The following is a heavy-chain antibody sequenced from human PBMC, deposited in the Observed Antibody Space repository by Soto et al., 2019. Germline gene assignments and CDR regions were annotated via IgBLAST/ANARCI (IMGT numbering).Heavy chain of an antibody. J-gene: IGHJ5*02. CDR3: ARVRNYYDSSANWFDP. Sequence: ASVKVSCKASGYTFTSYGISWVRQAPGQGLEWMGWTSAYNGNTNYAQKLQGRVTMTTDTSTSTAYMELRSLRSDDTAVYYCARVRNYYDSSANWFDPWGQGTLVTVSS. CDR1: GYTFTSYG. D-gene: IGHD3-22*01. CDR2: TSAYNGNT. V-gene: IGHV1-18*01.